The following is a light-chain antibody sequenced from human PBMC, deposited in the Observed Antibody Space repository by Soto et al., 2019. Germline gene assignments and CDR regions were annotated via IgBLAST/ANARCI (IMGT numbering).Light chain of an antibody. CDR1: SSDVGGYNY. J-gene: IGLJ3*02. CDR3: SSYTSSSTWV. CDR2: EVS. Sequence: QSALTQPASVSGSPGPSITISSTGTSSDVGGYNYVSWYQQHPGKAPKLMIYEVSNRPSGVSNRFSGSKSGNTASLTISGLQAKDEADYYCSSYTSSSTWVFGGGTKLTVL. V-gene: IGLV2-14*01.